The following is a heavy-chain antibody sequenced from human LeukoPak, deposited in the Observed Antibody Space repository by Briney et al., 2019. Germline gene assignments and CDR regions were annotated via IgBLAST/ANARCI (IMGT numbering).Heavy chain of an antibody. J-gene: IGHJ4*02. CDR1: GFTFSTYW. CDR2: IKKDGSEK. V-gene: IGHV3-7*03. CDR3: AREGVHCSGRSCLKAY. D-gene: IGHD2-15*01. Sequence: GGSLRPSCAASGFTFSTYWMSWVRQAPGKGLEWVANIKKDGSEKYYMDSVKGRFTISRDNAENSLYLQMNSLRAEDTAVYYCAREGVHCSGRSCLKAYWGQGTQVTVSS.